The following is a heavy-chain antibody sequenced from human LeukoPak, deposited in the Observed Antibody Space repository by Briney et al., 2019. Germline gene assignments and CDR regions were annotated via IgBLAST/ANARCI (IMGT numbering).Heavy chain of an antibody. CDR2: INHSGST. J-gene: IGHJ4*02. D-gene: IGHD3-3*01. CDR3: ARHKDFWSGSHFDY. V-gene: IGHV4-34*01. Sequence: SKTLSLTCAVYGGSFSGYYWSWIRQPPGKGLEWIGEINHSGSTNYNPSLKSRVTISVDTSKNQFSLKLSSVTAADTAVYYCARHKDFWSGSHFDYWGQGTLVTVSS. CDR1: GGSFSGYY.